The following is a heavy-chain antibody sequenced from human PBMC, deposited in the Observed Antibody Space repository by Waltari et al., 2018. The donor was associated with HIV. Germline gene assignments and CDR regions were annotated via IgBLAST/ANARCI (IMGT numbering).Heavy chain of an antibody. V-gene: IGHV3-53*01. CDR1: GFTVSGNY. Sequence: EVQLVESGGGLIQPGGSLSLSCAASGFTVSGNYMTCARQAPGKGLGGVSRIYGGVTTSESAAVKGRFTISRDNSKTAVYLQINRLRADDTAVYYCATTTVTALNWHFDLWGRGTLVTVSS. J-gene: IGHJ2*01. D-gene: IGHD4-17*01. CDR2: IYGGVTT. CDR3: ATTTVTALNWHFDL.